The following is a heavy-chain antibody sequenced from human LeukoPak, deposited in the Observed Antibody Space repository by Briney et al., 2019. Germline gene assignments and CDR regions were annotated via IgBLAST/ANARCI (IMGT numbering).Heavy chain of an antibody. CDR1: GYSFTSYW. CDR2: IDPSDSYT. D-gene: IGHD3-22*01. Sequence: GESLKISCKGSGYSFTSYWISWVRQMPGKGLEWMGRIDPSDSYTNYSPSFQGHVTISADKSISTAYLQWSSLKASDTAMYYCARHRDSSGFPAAFDLWGQGTLVTVSS. V-gene: IGHV5-10-1*01. J-gene: IGHJ3*01. CDR3: ARHRDSSGFPAAFDL.